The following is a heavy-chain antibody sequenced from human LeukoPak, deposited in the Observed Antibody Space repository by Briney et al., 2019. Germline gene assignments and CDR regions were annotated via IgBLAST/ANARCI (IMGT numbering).Heavy chain of an antibody. CDR2: IYYSEST. CDR3: ASSGLEWESPTYYFDY. V-gene: IGHV4-59*01. Sequence: ASETLSLTCTVSGGSISSYYWSWIRQPPGKGLEWIGYIYYSESTNYNPSLKSRVTISVDTSKNQFSLKLSSVTAADTAVYYCASSGLEWESPTYYFDYWGQGTLVTVSS. D-gene: IGHD1-26*01. CDR1: GGSISSYY. J-gene: IGHJ4*02.